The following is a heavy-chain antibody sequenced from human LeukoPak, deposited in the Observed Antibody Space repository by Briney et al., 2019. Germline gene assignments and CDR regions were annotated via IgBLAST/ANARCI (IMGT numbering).Heavy chain of an antibody. CDR3: ARGRGNSKYYYYYMDV. Sequence: PGRSLRLSCAASGFTFSSYGMHWVRQAPGKGLEWVAVISYDGSNKCYADSVKGRFTISRDNSKNTLYLQMNSLRAEDTAVYYCARGRGNSKYYYYYMDVWGKGTTVTVS. D-gene: IGHD4-11*01. CDR2: ISYDGSNK. J-gene: IGHJ6*03. CDR1: GFTFSSYG. V-gene: IGHV3-30*03.